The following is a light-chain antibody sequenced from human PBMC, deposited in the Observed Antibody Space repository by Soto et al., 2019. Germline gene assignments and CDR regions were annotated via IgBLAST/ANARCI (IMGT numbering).Light chain of an antibody. CDR3: QQYNNWPRT. Sequence: EIVMTQSPATLSVSPGERATLSCRASQSIRNYLAWYQQKPGQAPRLLIYGASTRATGIPARFSGSGSGTEFTLTISSLQSEDFAVYYCQQYNNWPRTFGQGTKVDI. J-gene: IGKJ1*01. CDR1: QSIRNY. V-gene: IGKV3-15*01. CDR2: GAS.